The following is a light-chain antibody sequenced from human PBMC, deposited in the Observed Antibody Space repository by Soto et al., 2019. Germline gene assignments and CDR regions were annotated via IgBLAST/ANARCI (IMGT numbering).Light chain of an antibody. J-gene: IGKJ1*01. V-gene: IGKV1-5*03. CDR2: KAS. CDR3: QHYNSYSEA. Sequence: DIQMTHSPSTLSASVGDRVTITWRASQSISSWLAWYQQKPGKAPKLLIYKASTLKSGVPSRFSGSGSGTEFTLTISSLQPDDFATYYCQHYNSYSEAFGQGTKVDIK. CDR1: QSISSW.